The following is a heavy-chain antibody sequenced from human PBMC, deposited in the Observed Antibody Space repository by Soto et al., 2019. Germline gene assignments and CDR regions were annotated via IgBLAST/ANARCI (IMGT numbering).Heavy chain of an antibody. CDR2: INAGNGNT. V-gene: IGHV1-3*01. Sequence: ASVKVSCKASGYTFTSYAMHWVRQAPGQRLEWMGWINAGNGNTKYSQKFQGRVTITRDTSASTAYMELSSLRSEDTAVYYCAVPSPRQGPRIGGETYSSSSEYYYYMDVWGKGTTVTVSS. CDR1: GYTFTSYA. J-gene: IGHJ6*03. CDR3: AVPSPRQGPRIGGETYSSSSEYYYYMDV. D-gene: IGHD6-6*01.